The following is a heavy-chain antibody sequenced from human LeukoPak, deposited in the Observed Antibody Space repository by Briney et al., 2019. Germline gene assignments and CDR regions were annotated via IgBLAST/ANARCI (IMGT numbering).Heavy chain of an antibody. D-gene: IGHD2-21*01. Sequence: GGSLRLSCAASGFTFSSYWMHWVRQAPGKGLVWVARIYSDVRRIKYADSVKGRFTISRDNAKNTLYLQMNALRVEDTAVYYCATSPVISRDWGQGTLVTVSS. V-gene: IGHV3-74*03. J-gene: IGHJ4*02. CDR1: GFTFSSYW. CDR2: IYSDVRRI. CDR3: ATSPVISRD.